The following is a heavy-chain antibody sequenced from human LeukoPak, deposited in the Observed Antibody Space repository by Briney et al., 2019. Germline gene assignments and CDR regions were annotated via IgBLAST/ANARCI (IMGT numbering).Heavy chain of an antibody. Sequence: SETLSLTCAVYGGSFSGYSWSWIRQPPGKGLEWIGEINHSGSTNYNPSLKSRVTISVDTSKNQFSLKLSSVTAADTAVYYCARRVLWFGSWGQGTLVTVSS. V-gene: IGHV4-34*01. J-gene: IGHJ5*01. CDR1: GGSFSGYS. CDR3: ARRVLWFGS. D-gene: IGHD2/OR15-2a*01. CDR2: INHSGST.